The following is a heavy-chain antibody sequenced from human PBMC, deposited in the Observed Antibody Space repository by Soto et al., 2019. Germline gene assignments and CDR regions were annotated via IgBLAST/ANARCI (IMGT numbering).Heavy chain of an antibody. Sequence: GGSLRLSCAASGFTFSSYAMSWVRQAPGKGLEWVSAISGSGGSTYYADSVKGRFTISRDNSKNTLYLQMNSLRAEDTAVYYCANGSRLWFGESFDYWGQGTLVTVSS. J-gene: IGHJ4*02. CDR2: ISGSGGST. CDR1: GFTFSSYA. CDR3: ANGSRLWFGESFDY. D-gene: IGHD3-10*01. V-gene: IGHV3-23*01.